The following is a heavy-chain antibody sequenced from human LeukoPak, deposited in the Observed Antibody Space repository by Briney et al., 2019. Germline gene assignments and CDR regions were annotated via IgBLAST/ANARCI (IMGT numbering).Heavy chain of an antibody. J-gene: IGHJ5*02. CDR2: IYNSGST. D-gene: IGHD6-13*01. CDR3: ARAYSSSWYYNWFDP. CDR1: GGSISSGSYY. Sequence: PSQTLSLTCTVSGGSISSGSYYWGWIRQPPGKGLEWIGSIYNSGSTYYNPSLKSRVTISVDTSKNQFSLKLRSVTAADTAMYYCARAYSSSWYYNWFDPWGQGTLVTVSP. V-gene: IGHV4-39*07.